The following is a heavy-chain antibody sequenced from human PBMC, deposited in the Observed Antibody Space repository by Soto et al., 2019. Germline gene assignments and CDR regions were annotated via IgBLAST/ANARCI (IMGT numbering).Heavy chain of an antibody. V-gene: IGHV1-3*01. CDR1: GYTFSSYV. D-gene: IGHD3-16*01. CDR2: INPGNGIT. Sequence: ASVKVSCKASGYTFSSYVMHWVRQAPGQRLECMGWINPGNGITEYSQKFQGRLTITRDTSASTAYMELSSLTSEDTAVYYCSRERVPPGWGTFVYRGQATLVTV. J-gene: IGHJ4*02. CDR3: SRERVPPGWGTFVY.